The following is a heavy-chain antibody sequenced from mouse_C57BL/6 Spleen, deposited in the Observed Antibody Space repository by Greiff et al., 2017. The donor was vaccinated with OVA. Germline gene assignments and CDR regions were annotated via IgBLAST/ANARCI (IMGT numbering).Heavy chain of an antibody. V-gene: IGHV1-82*01. CDR2: IYPGDGDT. CDR1: GYAFSSSW. CDR3: ARRGFAY. Sequence: QVQLQQSGPELVKPGDSVKISCKASGYAFSSSWMNWVKQRPGKGLEWIGRIYPGDGDTNYNGKFKGKATLTADKSSSTAYMQLSSLTSEDSAVYFCARRGFAYWGQGTLVTVSA. J-gene: IGHJ3*01.